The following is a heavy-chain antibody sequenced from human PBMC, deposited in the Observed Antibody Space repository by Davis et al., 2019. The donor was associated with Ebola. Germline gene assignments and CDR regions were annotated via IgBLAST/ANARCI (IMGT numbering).Heavy chain of an antibody. Sequence: GESLKISCKTSGYSFASSWISWVRQMPGKGLEWMGRIDPSNSYTNYSPSFQGHVTISADKSITTAYLQWSSLKASDTAIYYCATGDGGKVRFFDFWGQGTLVTVSS. D-gene: IGHD4-23*01. V-gene: IGHV5-10-1*01. CDR2: IDPSNSYT. CDR3: ATGDGGKVRFFDF. J-gene: IGHJ4*02. CDR1: GYSFASSW.